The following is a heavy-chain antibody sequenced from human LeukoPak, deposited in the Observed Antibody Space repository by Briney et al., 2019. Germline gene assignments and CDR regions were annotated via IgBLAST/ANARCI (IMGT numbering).Heavy chain of an antibody. V-gene: IGHV4-39*01. J-gene: IGHJ4*02. CDR2: IYYSGST. Sequence: PSETLSLTCTVSGGSISSSSYYWGWIRQPPGKGLEWIGSIYYSGSTYYNPSLKSRVTISVDTSKNQFSLKLSSVTAADTAVYYCARRKAAADDYWGQGTLVTVSS. D-gene: IGHD6-13*01. CDR1: GGSISSSSYY. CDR3: ARRKAAADDY.